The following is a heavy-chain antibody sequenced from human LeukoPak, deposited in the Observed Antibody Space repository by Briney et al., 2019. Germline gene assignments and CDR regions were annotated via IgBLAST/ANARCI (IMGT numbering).Heavy chain of an antibody. D-gene: IGHD6-19*01. J-gene: IGHJ4*02. CDR2: IGPTGDIM. CDR3: ARGPVNPGYSSGWSFDY. V-gene: IGHV3-11*01. Sequence: GGSLRLSCATSAYIFSDYYISWIRQAPGKGLEYISIIGPTGDIMYNEDSVKGRFTVSRDNARNSLYLQMNSLRAEDTAVYYCARGPVNPGYSSGWSFDYWGQGTLVTVSS. CDR1: AYIFSDYY.